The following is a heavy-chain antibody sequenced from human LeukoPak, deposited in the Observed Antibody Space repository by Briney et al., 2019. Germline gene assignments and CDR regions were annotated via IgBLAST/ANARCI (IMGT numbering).Heavy chain of an antibody. CDR2: ISWKDDK. V-gene: IGHV2-5*01. J-gene: IGHJ6*03. CDR3: AHSSSPSGWHVDYMDV. D-gene: IGHD6-19*01. Sequence: SGPTLVKPTQTLTLTCTFSGFSLSTSGVGVGWIRQPPGKALEWLALISWKDDKRYSPSLKRRLTITKDTSKNQVVLTMTNMDPVDTATYYCAHSSSPSGWHVDYMDVWGKGTTVTISS. CDR1: GFSLSTSGVG.